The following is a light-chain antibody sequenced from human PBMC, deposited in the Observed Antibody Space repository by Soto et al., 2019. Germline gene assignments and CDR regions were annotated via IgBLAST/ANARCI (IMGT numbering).Light chain of an antibody. CDR3: HQRSTSSPLT. CDR1: QSVGGY. Sequence: EIVLTQSPATLSLSPGERATLSCRASQSVGGYLDWYQQKPGQAPRLLIYNASNRASGIPARFSGSGSGTAFTLIISSLEPEDLVVYYCHQRSTSSPLTFGGGTKVEIK. J-gene: IGKJ4*01. CDR2: NAS. V-gene: IGKV3-11*01.